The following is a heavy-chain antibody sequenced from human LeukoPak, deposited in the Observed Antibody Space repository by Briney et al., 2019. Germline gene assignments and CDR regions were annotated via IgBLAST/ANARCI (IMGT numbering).Heavy chain of an antibody. D-gene: IGHD1/OR15-1a*01. CDR1: GYSISSGYY. J-gene: IGHJ5*02. Sequence: SETLSLTCTVSGYSISSGYYWGWIRQPPGKGLEWIGSIYHSGGTYYNPSLKSRVTLSVDTSKNQISLKLNSVTAADTAVYYCATHWLEATKTYSYWFDPWGQGTLVTVSS. CDR3: ATHWLEATKTYSYWFDP. CDR2: IYHSGGT. V-gene: IGHV4-38-2*02.